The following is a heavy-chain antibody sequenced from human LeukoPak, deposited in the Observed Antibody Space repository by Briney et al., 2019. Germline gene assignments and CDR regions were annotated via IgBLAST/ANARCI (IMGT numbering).Heavy chain of an antibody. CDR3: ANDSRYFDWAGPGY. CDR1: GFTFSSYG. Sequence: GALRLSCAASGFTFSSYGMHWVRRAPGKGLEWVAVISYDGSNKYYADSVKGRFTISRDNSKNTLYLQMNSLRAEDTAVYYCANDSRYFDWAGPGYWGQGTLVTVSS. CDR2: ISYDGSNK. D-gene: IGHD3-9*01. V-gene: IGHV3-30*18. J-gene: IGHJ4*02.